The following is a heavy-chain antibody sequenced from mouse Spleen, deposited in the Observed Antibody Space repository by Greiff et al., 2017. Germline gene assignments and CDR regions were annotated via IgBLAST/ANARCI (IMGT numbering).Heavy chain of an antibody. J-gene: IGHJ3*01. CDR1: GYTFTSYW. V-gene: IGHV1-64*01. Sequence: QVLLQQSGAALVKPGASVKLSCKASGYTFTSYWMHWVKQRPGQGLEWIGMIHPNCGSTNYTEKFTSKATLTVDKSSSTAYMQLSSLTSEDAAVYYCAKASRFAYWGQGTLVTVSA. CDR3: AKASRFAY. CDR2: IHPNCGST.